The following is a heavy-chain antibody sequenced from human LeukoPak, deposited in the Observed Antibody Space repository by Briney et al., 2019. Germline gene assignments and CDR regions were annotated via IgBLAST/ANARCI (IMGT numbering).Heavy chain of an antibody. J-gene: IGHJ6*02. CDR2: ISAYNGNT. Sequence: ASVKVSCTASGYTFTSYGISWVRQAPGQGLEWMGWISAYNGNTNYAQKLQGRVTMTTDTSTSTAYMELRSLRSDDTAVYYCARGGNIVVVPAALGDYYYYGTDVWGQGTTVTVSS. V-gene: IGHV1-18*01. D-gene: IGHD2-2*01. CDR3: ARGGNIVVVPAALGDYYYYGTDV. CDR1: GYTFTSYG.